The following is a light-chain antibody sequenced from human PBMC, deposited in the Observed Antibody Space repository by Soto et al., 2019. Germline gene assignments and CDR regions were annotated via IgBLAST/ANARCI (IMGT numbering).Light chain of an antibody. J-gene: IGLJ2*01. CDR1: SGHSSYA. V-gene: IGLV4-69*01. CDR3: QTWVTGIVV. Sequence: QPVLTQSPSASASLGASVKLTCTLSSGHSSYAIAWHQQQPEKGPRYLMNLNIDGSHSKGDGIPDRFSGSSSGAKRYLTISSLQSEDEADYYCQTWVTGIVVFGGGTKLTVL. CDR2: LNIDGSH.